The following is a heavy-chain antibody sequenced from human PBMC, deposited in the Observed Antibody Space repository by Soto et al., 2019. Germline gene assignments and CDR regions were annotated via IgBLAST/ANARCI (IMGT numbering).Heavy chain of an antibody. CDR3: ARKGYYEFSGFSYDY. CDR1: GGSISTVKS. J-gene: IGHJ4*02. CDR2: IYHNGST. V-gene: IGHV4-4*02. D-gene: IGHD3-22*01. Sequence: SAILSLTCAVYGGSISTVKSWNRVRRTPATEREWIEVIYHNGSTNYNPSSKSRVTIPVDTSKNQFSVTFSSGTAEDTAHDYSARKGYYEFSGFSYDYWGQGILVTVS.